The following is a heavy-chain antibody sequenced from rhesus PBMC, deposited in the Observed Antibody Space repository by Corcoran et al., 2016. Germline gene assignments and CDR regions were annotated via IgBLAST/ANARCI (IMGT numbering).Heavy chain of an antibody. V-gene: IGHV3S42*01. J-gene: IGHJ4*01. CDR2: MNSGGGST. CDR1: GFPFSSYW. CDR3: AKNYGSNYFDY. Sequence: EVQLVESGGGLAKPGGSLRLSCAASGFPFSSYWMNWVRQTPGKGLEWISAMNSGGGSTYYAVSRKGRFTISRDNSKNTLSLQMNSLRAEDTAVYYCAKNYGSNYFDYWGQGVLVTVSS. D-gene: IGHD4-29*01.